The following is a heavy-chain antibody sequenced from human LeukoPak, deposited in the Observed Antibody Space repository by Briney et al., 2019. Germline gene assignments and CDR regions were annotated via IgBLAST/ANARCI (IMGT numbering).Heavy chain of an antibody. J-gene: IGHJ5*02. D-gene: IGHD2-2*01. V-gene: IGHV1-69*01. CDR2: VMPMFNTS. Sequence: SVKASCKASGGTFMNYIFSWVRQAPGQGLEWMGGVMPMFNTSNYAQKFQGRVTITADENTSTVYMELSSLTSEDTAVYYCAKVQNEVVPIAMRGWFDPWGQGTLVAVSS. CDR1: GGTFMNYI. CDR3: AKVQNEVVPIAMRGWFDP.